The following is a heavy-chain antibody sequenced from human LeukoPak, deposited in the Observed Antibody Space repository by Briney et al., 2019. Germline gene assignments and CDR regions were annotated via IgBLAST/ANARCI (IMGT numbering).Heavy chain of an antibody. CDR3: ARQVGVHSSGWYWFDP. V-gene: IGHV4-59*08. J-gene: IGHJ5*02. CDR2: IYYSGST. CDR1: GFTFSYYN. Sequence: GSLRLSCAASGFTFSYYNMNWVRQPPGKGLEWIAYIYYSGSTNYNPSLKSRVTISVDTSKNQFSLKLSSVTAADTAVYYCARQVGVHSSGWYWFDPWGQGTLVIVSS. D-gene: IGHD6-13*01.